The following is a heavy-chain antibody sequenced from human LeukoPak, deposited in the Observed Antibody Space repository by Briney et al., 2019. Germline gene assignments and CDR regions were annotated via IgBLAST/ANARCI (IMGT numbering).Heavy chain of an antibody. CDR1: GFTVSSNY. V-gene: IGHV4-34*01. CDR3: ASSKNDYVWGSYRYLVY. J-gene: IGHJ4*02. D-gene: IGHD3-16*02. CDR2: INHSGST. Sequence: GSLRLSCAASGFTVSSNYMSWLRQPPGKGLEWIGEINHSGSTNYNPSLKSRVTISVDTSKNQFSLKLSSVTAADTAVYYCASSKNDYVWGSYRYLVYWGQGTLVTVSS.